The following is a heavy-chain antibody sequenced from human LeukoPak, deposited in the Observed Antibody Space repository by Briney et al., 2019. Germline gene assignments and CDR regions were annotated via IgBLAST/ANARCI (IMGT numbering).Heavy chain of an antibody. CDR3: GRTNYNPSLKGRLSISVDPCKKQFSLQLRSVADADTAVYYCARRGRGGYSYGYYFDY. D-gene: IGHD3-10*01. J-gene: IGHJ4*02. CDR1: GGSISGYC. Sequence: NPSETLSLTCTVPGGSISGYCWSWIRQPPGKGLECIGYIYYSGITNYNPSLKSRSTISVDTSKNPFSLKLSSLTAADTAVYYSGRTNYNPSLKGRLSISVDPCKKQFSLQLRSVADADTAVYYCARRGRGGYSYGYYFDYWGQGALVTVSS. V-gene: IGHV4-59*08. CDR2: IYYSGIT.